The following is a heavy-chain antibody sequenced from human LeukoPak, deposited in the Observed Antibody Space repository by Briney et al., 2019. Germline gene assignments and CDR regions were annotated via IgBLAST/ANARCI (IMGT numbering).Heavy chain of an antibody. D-gene: IGHD3-22*01. CDR3: ARDSRVSVTMIVVVHYDAFDI. V-gene: IGHV1-2*02. CDR2: INPNSGGT. Sequence: GASVKVSCKASGYTFTGYYMHWVRQAPGQGLEWMGWINPNSGGTNYAQKLQGRVTMTTDTSTSTAYMELRSLRSDDTAVYYCARDSRVSVTMIVVVHYDAFDIWGQGTMVTVSS. J-gene: IGHJ3*02. CDR1: GYTFTGYY.